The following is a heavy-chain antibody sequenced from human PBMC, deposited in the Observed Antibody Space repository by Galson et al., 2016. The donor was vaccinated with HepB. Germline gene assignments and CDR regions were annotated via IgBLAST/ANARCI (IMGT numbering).Heavy chain of an antibody. CDR1: GFTFSTCG. CDR3: AREGMTTVAMLDY. J-gene: IGHJ4*02. Sequence: SLRLSCAASGFTFSTCGMHWVRQAPGKGLEWVAVIRNDGSNQYYVDSAKGRFTISRDNSKNTLYLQMNSLRAEDTAVYYCAREGMTTVAMLDYWGQGTLVTVAS. D-gene: IGHD4-23*01. CDR2: IRNDGSNQ. V-gene: IGHV3-33*08.